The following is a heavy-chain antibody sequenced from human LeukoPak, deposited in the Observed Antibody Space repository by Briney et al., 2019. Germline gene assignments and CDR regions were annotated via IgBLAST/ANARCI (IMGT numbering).Heavy chain of an antibody. CDR1: GGSISSTSYY. CDR3: ASSTGEAARSYYYYGMDV. J-gene: IGHJ6*02. CDR2: MYYSGST. V-gene: IGHV4-39*01. Sequence: SETLSLTCTVSGGSISSTSYYGGWIRQPPGKGLEWIGSMYYSGSTYYNPSLKSRVTISVDTSKNQLSLKLSSVTAADTAVYYCASSTGEAARSYYYYGMDVWGLGTTVTVSS. D-gene: IGHD6-6*01.